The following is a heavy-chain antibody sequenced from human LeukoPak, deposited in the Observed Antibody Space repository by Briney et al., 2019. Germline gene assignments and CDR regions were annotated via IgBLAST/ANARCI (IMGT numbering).Heavy chain of an antibody. Sequence: SETLSLTCTVSGGSISSYYWSWIRQPPGKGLQWIGYNIYSGGTNYNPSLKSRVTISVDTSKNQFSLKLSSVTAADTAVYFCARQPGGEMANALDYWGQGTLVTVSS. CDR3: ARQPGGEMANALDY. J-gene: IGHJ4*02. V-gene: IGHV4-59*08. CDR2: NIYSGGT. D-gene: IGHD5-24*01. CDR1: GGSISSYY.